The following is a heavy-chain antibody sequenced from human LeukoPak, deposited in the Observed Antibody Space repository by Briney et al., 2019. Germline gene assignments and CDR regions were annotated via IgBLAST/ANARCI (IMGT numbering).Heavy chain of an antibody. V-gene: IGHV4-34*01. CDR2: INHSGST. Sequence: SETLSLTCAVYGGSFSGCYWSWIRQPPGKGLEWIGEINHSGSTNYNPSLKSRVTISVDTSKNQFSLKLSSVTAADTAVYYCARRAAAVQEDWGQGTLVTVSS. J-gene: IGHJ4*02. D-gene: IGHD6-13*01. CDR1: GGSFSGCY. CDR3: ARRAAAVQED.